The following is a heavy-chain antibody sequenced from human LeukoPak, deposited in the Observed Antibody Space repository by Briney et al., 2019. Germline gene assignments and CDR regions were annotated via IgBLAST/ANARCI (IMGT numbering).Heavy chain of an antibody. Sequence: GGSLRLSCAASGFTFSTYAMHWVRQAPGKGLEWLAVLSSDGGNEYYADSVKGRFTISRDNSKSTLYLQMNSLRTEDAAVYYCARVGLIAAVGSFDYWGQGTLLTVSS. D-gene: IGHD6-13*01. CDR1: GFTFSTYA. CDR3: ARVGLIAAVGSFDY. CDR2: LSSDGGNE. V-gene: IGHV3-30*04. J-gene: IGHJ4*02.